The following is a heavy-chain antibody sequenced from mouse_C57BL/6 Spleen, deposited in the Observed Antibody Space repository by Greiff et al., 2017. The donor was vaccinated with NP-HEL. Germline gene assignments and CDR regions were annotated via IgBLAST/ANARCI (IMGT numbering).Heavy chain of an antibody. CDR2: INPGSGGT. V-gene: IGHV1-54*01. D-gene: IGHD1-1*01. J-gene: IGHJ2*01. Sequence: VQLQQSGAELVRPGTSVKVSCKASGYAFTNYLIEWVKQRPGQGLEWIGVINPGSGGTNYNEKFKGKATLTADKSSSTAYMQLSSLTSEDSAVYVCARRGGLLEYFDYWGQGTTLTVSS. CDR1: GYAFTNYL. CDR3: ARRGGLLEYFDY.